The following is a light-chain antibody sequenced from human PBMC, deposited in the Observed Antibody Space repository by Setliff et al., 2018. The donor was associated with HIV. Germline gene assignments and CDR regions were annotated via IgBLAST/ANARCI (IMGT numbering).Light chain of an antibody. CDR2: EVT. CDR1: SSDVGGYGY. CDR3: SSYSTSGTL. Sequence: QSVLTQPASVSGSPGQSITISCTGTSSDVGGYGYVSWYLQHPRKAPKLIIFEVTNRPSGVSSRFSGSKSGNTASLTISGLQAEDEADYYCSSYSTSGTLFGAGTKVTVL. V-gene: IGLV2-14*01. J-gene: IGLJ1*01.